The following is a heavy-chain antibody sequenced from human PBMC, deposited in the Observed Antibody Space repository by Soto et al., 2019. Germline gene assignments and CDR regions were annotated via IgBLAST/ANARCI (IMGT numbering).Heavy chain of an antibody. CDR1: GGSFSSGDYY. D-gene: IGHD3-22*01. V-gene: IGHV4-30-4*08. CDR2: IYYSGST. Sequence: QVQLQESGPGLVKPSQTLSLTCTVSGGSFSSGDYYYNWIRQPPGKGLEWIGYIYYSGSTYYNPSRKSRLTISVDTSKNQFSLKLSSVTAADTAVYYCARGDYYYVSSGHFFNAFDIWGQGRMVTVSS. CDR3: ARGDYYYVSSGHFFNAFDI. J-gene: IGHJ3*02.